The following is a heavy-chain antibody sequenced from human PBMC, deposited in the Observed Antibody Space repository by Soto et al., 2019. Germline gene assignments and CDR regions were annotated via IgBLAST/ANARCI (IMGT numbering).Heavy chain of an antibody. CDR2: ISGSGGST. CDR1: GGPFSSYW. Sequence: GGSLRLSCASSGGPFSSYWMSWVRQATGKGLEWVSAISGSGGSTYYADSVKGRFTISRDNSKNTLYLQMNSLRAEDTAVYYCAKDPKSKGYNWFDPWGQGTLVTVSS. V-gene: IGHV3-23*01. CDR3: AKDPKSKGYNWFDP. J-gene: IGHJ5*02.